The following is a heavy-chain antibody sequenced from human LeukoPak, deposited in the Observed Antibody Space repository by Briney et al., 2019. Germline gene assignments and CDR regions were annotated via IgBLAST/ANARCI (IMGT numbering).Heavy chain of an antibody. CDR1: GFTFSSSD. CDR3: ARVYYYDSSGYLY. D-gene: IGHD3-22*01. V-gene: IGHV3-30*03. Sequence: GGSLRLSCAASGFTFSSSDMHWVRQAPGKGLEWVAVISYDATNKYYADSVKGRFTLSRDNSKNTLYLQTNTLRDEDTAVYYCARVYYYDSSGYLYWGQGTLVAVSS. CDR2: ISYDATNK. J-gene: IGHJ4*02.